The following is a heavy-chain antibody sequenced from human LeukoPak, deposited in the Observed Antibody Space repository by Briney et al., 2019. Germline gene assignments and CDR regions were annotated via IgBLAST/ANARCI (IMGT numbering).Heavy chain of an antibody. J-gene: IGHJ5*02. V-gene: IGHV3-30-3*01. Sequence: GGSLRLSCAASGFTFSSYAMHWVRQAPGKGLEWVAVISYDGSNKYYADSVKGRFTISRDNSKNTLYLQMNSLRAEDTAVYYCAKGRKGYCSSTSCYYPPDKFDPWGQGTLVTVSS. D-gene: IGHD2-2*01. CDR2: ISYDGSNK. CDR3: AKGRKGYCSSTSCYYPPDKFDP. CDR1: GFTFSSYA.